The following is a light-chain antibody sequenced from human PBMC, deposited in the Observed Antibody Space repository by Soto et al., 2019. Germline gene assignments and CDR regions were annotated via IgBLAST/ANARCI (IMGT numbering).Light chain of an antibody. CDR2: QVT. J-gene: IGLJ1*01. Sequence: QSALTQPASVSGSPGQSITISCTGTSSDLAIYNYVSWYHQQPGKAPKLMIDQVTNRPSGVSNRFSGSRSGNTASLHISGLQAEDDADYYCSSYTDSSNYVFGTGNKVTVL. CDR3: SSYTDSSNYV. V-gene: IGLV2-14*01. CDR1: SSDLAIYNY.